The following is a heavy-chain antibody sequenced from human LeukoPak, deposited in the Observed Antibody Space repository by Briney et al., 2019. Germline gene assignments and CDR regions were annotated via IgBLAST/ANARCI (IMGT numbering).Heavy chain of an antibody. CDR1: GFTFSSYA. D-gene: IGHD6-19*01. V-gene: IGHV3-23*01. Sequence: GGSLRLSWVASGFTFSSYAMSWVRQAPGKGLEWVSAISGSGGSTYYADSVKGRFTISRDNSKNTLYLQMNSLRAEDTAVYYCAKDRGRIAVAGSDYWGQGTLVTVSS. CDR2: ISGSGGST. CDR3: AKDRGRIAVAGSDY. J-gene: IGHJ4*02.